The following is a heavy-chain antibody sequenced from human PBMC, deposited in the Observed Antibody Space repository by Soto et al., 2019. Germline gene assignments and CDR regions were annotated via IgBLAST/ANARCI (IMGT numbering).Heavy chain of an antibody. CDR3: ARDLHIAARHYYYYYGMDV. J-gene: IGHJ6*02. CDR1: GFTFSSYA. D-gene: IGHD6-6*01. V-gene: IGHV3-30-3*01. Sequence: GGSLRLSCAASGFTFSSYAMHWVRQAPGKGLEWVAVISYDGSNKYYADSVKGRFTISRDNSKNTLYLQMNSLRAEDTAVYYCARDLHIAARHYYYYYGMDVWGQGTTVTVSS. CDR2: ISYDGSNK.